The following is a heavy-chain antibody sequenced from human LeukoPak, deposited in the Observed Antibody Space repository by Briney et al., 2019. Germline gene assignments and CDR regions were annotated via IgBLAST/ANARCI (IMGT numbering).Heavy chain of an antibody. J-gene: IGHJ4*02. V-gene: IGHV3-48*03. CDR3: ARGKYSSGWTPFDY. D-gene: IGHD6-19*01. CDR1: GFAFSSYA. CDR2: ITGSGSAT. Sequence: GGSLRLSCAASGFAFSSYAMNWVRQVPGKGLEWVSYITGSGSATYHADSVKGRFTISRDSAKNLLFLQMNSLRAEDTAVYYCARGKYSSGWTPFDYWGQGTLVTVSS.